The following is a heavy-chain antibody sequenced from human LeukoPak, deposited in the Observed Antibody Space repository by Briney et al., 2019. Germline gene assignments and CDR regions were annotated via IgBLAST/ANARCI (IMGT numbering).Heavy chain of an antibody. V-gene: IGHV4-39*01. D-gene: IGHD1-7*01. CDR3: ARRPNWNYSNWFDP. CDR1: GASISSSSYY. CDR2: IYYSEST. J-gene: IGHJ5*02. Sequence: SETLSLTCTVSGASISSSSYYWGWIRQPPGKGLEWIRNIYYSESTYYNPSLKSRVTMSIDTSRNQFSLKLRSVTAADTAVYYCARRPNWNYSNWFDPWGQGTLVTVSS.